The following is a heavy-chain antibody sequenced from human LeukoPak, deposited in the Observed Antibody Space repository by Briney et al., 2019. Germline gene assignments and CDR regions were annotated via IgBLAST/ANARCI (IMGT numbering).Heavy chain of an antibody. J-gene: IGHJ4*02. CDR3: ASSNYDILTAYFDY. Sequence: AGGCLRLSCAASGFTFSSYAMSWVRQAPGKGLEWVSAISGSGGSTYYADSVKGRFTISRDNSKNTLYLQMNSLRAEDTAVYYCASSNYDILTAYFDYWGQGTLVTVSS. CDR1: GFTFSSYA. D-gene: IGHD3-9*01. V-gene: IGHV3-23*01. CDR2: ISGSGGST.